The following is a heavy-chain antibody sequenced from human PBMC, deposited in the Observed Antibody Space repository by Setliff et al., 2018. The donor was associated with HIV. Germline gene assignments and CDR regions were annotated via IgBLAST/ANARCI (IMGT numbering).Heavy chain of an antibody. CDR1: GFTFSSYE. Sequence: PGGSLRLSCAASGFTFSSYEMNWVRQAPGKGLEWVSYISRSGSTIYYADSVKGRFTISRDTSKNPVDLQTNSLRAEDTAVYYCARDSVLGRDGYNPIGHWGQGTVVTVSS. J-gene: IGHJ4*02. CDR3: ARDSVLGRDGYNPIGH. V-gene: IGHV3-48*03. CDR2: ISRSGSTI. D-gene: IGHD5-18*01.